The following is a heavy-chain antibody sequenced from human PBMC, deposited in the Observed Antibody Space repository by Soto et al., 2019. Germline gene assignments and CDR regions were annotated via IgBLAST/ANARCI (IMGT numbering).Heavy chain of an antibody. CDR2: IIPIFGTA. D-gene: IGHD6-6*01. J-gene: IGHJ6*02. V-gene: IGHV1-69*06. Sequence: QVQLVQSGAEVEKPGSSVKVSCKASGGTFSSYAISWVRQAPGQGLEWMGGIIPIFGTANYAQKFQGRVTITADKSTSTAYMELSSLRSEDTAVYYCARDHFRSIAARFGMDVWGQGTTVTVSS. CDR3: ARDHFRSIAARFGMDV. CDR1: GGTFSSYA.